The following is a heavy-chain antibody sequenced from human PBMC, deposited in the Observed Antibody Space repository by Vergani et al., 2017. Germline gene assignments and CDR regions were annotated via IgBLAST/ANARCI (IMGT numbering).Heavy chain of an antibody. D-gene: IGHD6-6*01. CDR3: ARVVSSSSQYYYYYMDV. V-gene: IGHV3-21*01. Sequence: EVQLVESGGGLVKPGGSLRLSCAASGFTFSRYSMNWVRQAPGKGLEWVSSISSSSSYIYYADSVKGRFTISRDNAKNSLYLQMHSLRAEDTAVYYCARVVSSSSQYYYYYMDVWGKGTTVTVSS. CDR1: GFTFSRYS. CDR2: ISSSSSYI. J-gene: IGHJ6*03.